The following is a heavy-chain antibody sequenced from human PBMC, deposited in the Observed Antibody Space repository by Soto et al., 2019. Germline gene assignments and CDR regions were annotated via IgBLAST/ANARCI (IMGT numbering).Heavy chain of an antibody. V-gene: IGHV5-51*01. CDR1: EYSFTSYW. CDR3: ARHGMQGSYYYGMDV. CDR2: IYPGDSDT. Sequence: PGESLKISCKGSEYSFTSYWIGWVRQMPGKGLEWMGIIYPGDSDTRYSPSFQGQVTVSADESISTAYLQWSSLKASDTAMYYCARHGMQGSYYYGMDVWGQGTTVTSP. J-gene: IGHJ6*02. D-gene: IGHD1-1*01.